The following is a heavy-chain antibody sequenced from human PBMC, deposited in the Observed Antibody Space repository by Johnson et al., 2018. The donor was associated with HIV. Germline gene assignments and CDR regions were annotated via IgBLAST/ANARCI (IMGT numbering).Heavy chain of an antibody. V-gene: IGHV3-11*04. CDR3: AKDRWELFWGGGEASHDAFDI. CDR1: GFSFSDYY. Sequence: VQLVESGGGLVKPGGSLRLSCLASGFSFSDYYMSWIRQAPGKGLEWISYIGRSGTTIYYADSVKGRFTISRDNTKNSLYLQMNSLRAEDTAVYYCAKDRWELFWGGGEASHDAFDIWGQGTMVTVSS. D-gene: IGHD1-26*01. J-gene: IGHJ3*02. CDR2: IGRSGTTI.